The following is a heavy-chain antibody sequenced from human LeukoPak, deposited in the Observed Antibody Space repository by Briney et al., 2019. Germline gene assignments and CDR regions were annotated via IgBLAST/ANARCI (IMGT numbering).Heavy chain of an antibody. V-gene: IGHV3-48*02. CDR2: ISSSSNTI. D-gene: IGHD3-10*01. CDR1: GFTFSSFS. J-gene: IGHJ4*02. CDR3: AREGASGSYR. Sequence: GGSLRLSCAASGFTFSSFSMNWVRQAPGKGLEWVSYISSSSNTIYYAQSVKGRFTISRDNAQNSLYLQMHSLRDEDTAVYYCAREGASGSYRWGQGTLDTVYS.